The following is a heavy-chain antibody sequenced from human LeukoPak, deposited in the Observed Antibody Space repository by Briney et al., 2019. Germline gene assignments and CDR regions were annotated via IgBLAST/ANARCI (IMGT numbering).Heavy chain of an antibody. J-gene: IGHJ6*03. D-gene: IGHD1-26*01. Sequence: GGSLRLSCTASGFTFSITYMAWVRQAPGKGLEWVSVIYGGGDAYYADSVKGRFTIARDNAKNSLYLQMNSLGPEDTAVYYCARDPYSGNYGNYYYYYMDVWGKGTTVTISS. V-gene: IGHV3-66*01. CDR3: ARDPYSGNYGNYYYYYMDV. CDR2: IYGGGDA. CDR1: GFTFSITY.